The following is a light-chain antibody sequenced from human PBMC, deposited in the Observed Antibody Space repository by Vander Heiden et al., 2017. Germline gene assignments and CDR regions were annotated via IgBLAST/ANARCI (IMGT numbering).Light chain of an antibody. Sequence: IWTTQSPLSLPVTPGEPPSISCSASPRPLHTNGYSYLDWYLQKPGQYPQLLMYLGASRASRGPERFSGSGSGTDVTLKISRVEAEDVGVYYCMQAIQTPPVYTFGQGTKLEIK. CDR3: MQAIQTPPVYT. J-gene: IGKJ2*01. V-gene: IGKV2-28*01. CDR2: LGA. CDR1: PRPLHTNGYSY.